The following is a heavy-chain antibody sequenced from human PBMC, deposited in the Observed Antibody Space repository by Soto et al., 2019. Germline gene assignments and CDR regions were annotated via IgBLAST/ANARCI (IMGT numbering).Heavy chain of an antibody. CDR2: IYHSGST. CDR1: GGSISSSNW. D-gene: IGHD3-10*01. CDR3: ARDYMVRGVMRWFDP. Sequence: QVQLQESGPGLVKPSGTLSLTCAVSGGSISSSNWWSWVRQPPGKGLEWIGEIYHSGSTNYNPSLKSRVPISVDNAKSAFSLRLSSVTAADTAVYYCARDYMVRGVMRWFDPWGQGTLVTVSS. J-gene: IGHJ5*02. V-gene: IGHV4-4*02.